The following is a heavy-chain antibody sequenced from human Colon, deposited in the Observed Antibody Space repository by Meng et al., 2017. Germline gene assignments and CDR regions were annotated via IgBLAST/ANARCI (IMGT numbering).Heavy chain of an antibody. CDR3: ARINYAEDS. D-gene: IGHD4-17*01. Sequence: ARLVGSGGGLVRPGGSLRLSCAASGFTFSSYWMHWVRPVPGKGLVWVSRINEDGIVTNYADSVKGRFTVSRDNAKNTLYLQMNSLRVEDTAVYYCARINYAEDSWGQGTLVTVSS. CDR1: GFTFSSYW. CDR2: INEDGIVT. J-gene: IGHJ4*02. V-gene: IGHV3-74*01.